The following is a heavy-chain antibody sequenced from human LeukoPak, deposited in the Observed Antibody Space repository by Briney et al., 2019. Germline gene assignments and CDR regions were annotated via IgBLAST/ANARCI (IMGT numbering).Heavy chain of an antibody. V-gene: IGHV3-23*01. D-gene: IGHD2-2*01. CDR3: AKGMIPAAMWMYYYYGMDV. CDR2: ISGGGGST. J-gene: IGHJ6*04. CDR1: GFTFSTYA. Sequence: GGSLRLSCAASGFTFSTYAMSWVRQAPGKGLEWVSVISGGGGSTYYADSVKGRFTISRDSSRNTLYLQMNSLRAEDTAVFYCAKGMIPAAMWMYYYYGMDVWGKGTTVTVSS.